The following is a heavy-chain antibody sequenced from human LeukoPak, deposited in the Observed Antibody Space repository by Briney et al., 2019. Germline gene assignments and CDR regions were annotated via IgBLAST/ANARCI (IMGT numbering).Heavy chain of an antibody. D-gene: IGHD3-16*01. Sequence: GGSLRLSCVASGFPFSSYAMHWVRQAPGKGLEWVAFIRHDGSNKYHIDSVKGRFTISRDNSKNTLYLQMNSLRAEDTAVYYCTRRLGGAEAFDIWGQGTMVTVSS. CDR2: IRHDGSNK. CDR1: GFPFSSYA. V-gene: IGHV3-30*02. J-gene: IGHJ3*02. CDR3: TRRLGGAEAFDI.